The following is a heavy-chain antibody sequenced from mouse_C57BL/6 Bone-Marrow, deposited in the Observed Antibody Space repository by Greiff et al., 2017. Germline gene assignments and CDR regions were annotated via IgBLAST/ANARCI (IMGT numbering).Heavy chain of an antibody. Sequence: EVQLQESGPGLVKPSQSLSLTCSVTGYSITSGSYWNWIRQLPGNKLEWMGYISYDGSTTYTPSLTNRISITRDTSKNQFFLKFNSVTTEDTAAYDCARDDGDRAWVAYWGQGTLVTVSA. CDR2: ISYDGST. CDR1: GYSITSGSY. D-gene: IGHD1-1*02. V-gene: IGHV3-6*01. J-gene: IGHJ3*01. CDR3: ARDDGDRAWVAY.